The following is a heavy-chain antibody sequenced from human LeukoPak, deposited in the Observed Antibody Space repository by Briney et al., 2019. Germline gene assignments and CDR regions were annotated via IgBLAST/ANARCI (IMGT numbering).Heavy chain of an antibody. J-gene: IGHJ4*02. CDR2: INHSGST. CDR3: ARDLTDTGNFDY. Sequence: PSETLSLTCAVYGGSFSGYYWSWIRQPPGKGLEWIGEINHSGSTNYNPSLKSRVTISVDTSKNQFSLKLSSVTAADTAVYYCARDLTDTGNFDYWGQGTLVTVSS. V-gene: IGHV4-34*01. CDR1: GGSFSGYY. D-gene: IGHD3-9*01.